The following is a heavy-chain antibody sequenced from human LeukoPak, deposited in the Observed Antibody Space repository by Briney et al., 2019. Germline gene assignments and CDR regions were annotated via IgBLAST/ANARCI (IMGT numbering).Heavy chain of an antibody. D-gene: IGHD6-13*01. J-gene: IGHJ4*02. CDR2: IKQDGSQK. Sequence: PGGSLRLSCAASGFTFSDYSMNWVRQAPGKGLEWLANIKQDGSQKYYVDSVKGRFTISRDNAKNSLYLQMNSLGVEDTAVHYCARIGYSSSCTDYWGQGTLVTVSS. CDR3: ARIGYSSSCTDY. CDR1: GFTFSDYS. V-gene: IGHV3-7*01.